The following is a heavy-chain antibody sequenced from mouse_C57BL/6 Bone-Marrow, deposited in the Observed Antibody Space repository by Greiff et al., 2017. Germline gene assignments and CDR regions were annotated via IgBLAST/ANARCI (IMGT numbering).Heavy chain of an antibody. CDR1: GYTITSYW. CDR3: ARSITLAY. CDR2: IHPNSGST. V-gene: IGHV1-64*01. D-gene: IGHD1-2*01. Sequence: VQLQQPGAELVKPGASVKLSCKASGYTITSYWMHWVKQRPGQGLEWIGMIHPNSGSTNYNAKFKSKATLTVDKSSSTAYMQLSSLTSEDSAVYYCARSITLAYWGQGTLVTVSA. J-gene: IGHJ3*01.